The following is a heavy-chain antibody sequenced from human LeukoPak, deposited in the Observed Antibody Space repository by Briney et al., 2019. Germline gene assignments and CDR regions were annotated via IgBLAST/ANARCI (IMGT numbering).Heavy chain of an antibody. CDR3: ARDVYCSSTSCYQFDY. Sequence: ASVKVSCKASGYTFTGYYMHWVRQAPGQGLEWMGWINPNSGGTNYAQKFQGRVTMTRDTSISTAYMELSRLRSDDTAVYYCARDVYCSSTSCYQFDYWGQGTLVTVSS. D-gene: IGHD2-2*01. J-gene: IGHJ4*02. CDR2: INPNSGGT. V-gene: IGHV1-2*02. CDR1: GYTFTGYY.